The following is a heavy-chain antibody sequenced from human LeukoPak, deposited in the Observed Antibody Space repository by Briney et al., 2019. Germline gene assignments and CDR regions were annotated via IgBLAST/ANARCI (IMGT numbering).Heavy chain of an antibody. J-gene: IGHJ4*02. CDR2: IYTSGST. V-gene: IGHV4-61*02. CDR1: GGSISSGSYY. Sequence: PSETLSLTCTVSGGSISSGSYYWRWIRQPAGTGLEWIVRIYTSGSTNYNPSLKSRVTISVDTSKNQFSLRLSSVTAADTAVYYCARDVWFGAGRTFDYWGQGTLVTVSS. D-gene: IGHD3-10*01. CDR3: ARDVWFGAGRTFDY.